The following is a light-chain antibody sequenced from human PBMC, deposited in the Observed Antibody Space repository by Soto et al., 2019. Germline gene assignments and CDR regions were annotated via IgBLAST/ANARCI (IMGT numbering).Light chain of an antibody. CDR2: DAS. CDR3: QQRSNWWT. Sequence: EIVMTQSPATLSVSPGERATLSCRASQSVSSNLAWYQLKPGQAPRLLIYDASNRATGIPARFSGSGSGTDFTLTISSLEPEDFAVYYCQQRSNWWTFGQGTKVDIK. CDR1: QSVSSN. J-gene: IGKJ1*01. V-gene: IGKV3-11*01.